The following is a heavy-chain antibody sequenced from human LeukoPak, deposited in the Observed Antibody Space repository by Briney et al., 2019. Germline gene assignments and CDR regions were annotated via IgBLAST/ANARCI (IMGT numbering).Heavy chain of an antibody. V-gene: IGHV4-39*01. D-gene: IGHD3-22*01. CDR2: IYYSGST. CDR1: GGSISSSSYY. CDR3: AICDRTILDY. J-gene: IGHJ4*02. Sequence: SETLSLTCTVSGGSISSSSYYWGWIRQPPGKGLEWIGSIYYSGSTYYNPSLKSRVTISVDTSKNQFSLKLSSVTAADTAVYYCAICDRTILDYWGQGTLVTVSS.